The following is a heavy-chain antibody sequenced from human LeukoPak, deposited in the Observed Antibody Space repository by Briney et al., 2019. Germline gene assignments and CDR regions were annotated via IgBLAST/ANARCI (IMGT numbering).Heavy chain of an antibody. Sequence: SETLSLTCTVSGASTSAFCWSWIRQSPGKGLEWIGYSYSGGNANYNPSLKSRVTITIDTSENQFSLRLTSVTAADTAVYFCAHSKRGGGYYINAFAVWGQGALVTISS. D-gene: IGHD1-26*01. CDR1: GASTSAFC. V-gene: IGHV4-59*01. J-gene: IGHJ3*01. CDR3: AHSKRGGGYYINAFAV. CDR2: SYSGGNA.